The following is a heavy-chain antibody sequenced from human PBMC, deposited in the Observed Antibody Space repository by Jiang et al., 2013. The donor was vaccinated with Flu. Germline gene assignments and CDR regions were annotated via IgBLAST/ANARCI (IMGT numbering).Heavy chain of an antibody. V-gene: IGHV4-39*01. CDR2: VHHDGTT. CDR1: GVSVSSTSYY. D-gene: IGHD1/OR15-1a*01. Sequence: GSGLVKPSETLSLTCIVSGVSVSSTSYYWGWVRQAPGKGLEWVGGVHHDGTTFHSPSLKSRVTLAVDTSKNHFSLKVRSVTAADTGIYYCARHRVALTGTDFWGQGTLVTVSA. J-gene: IGHJ4*02. CDR3: ARHRVALTGTDF.